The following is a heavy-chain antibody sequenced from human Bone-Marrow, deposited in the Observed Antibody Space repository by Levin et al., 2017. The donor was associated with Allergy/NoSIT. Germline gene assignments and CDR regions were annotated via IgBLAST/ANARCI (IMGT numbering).Heavy chain of an antibody. V-gene: IGHV3-9*01. CDR1: GFTFDDYA. CDR2: ISWNSGSI. D-gene: IGHD3-10*01. CDR3: AKAPQAYGSGSYFQH. Sequence: PGGSLRLSCAASGFTFDDYAMHWVRQAPGKGLEWVSGISWNSGSIGYADSVKGRFTISRDNAKNSLYLQMNSLRAEDTALYYCAKAPQAYGSGSYFQHWGQGTLVTVSS. J-gene: IGHJ1*01.